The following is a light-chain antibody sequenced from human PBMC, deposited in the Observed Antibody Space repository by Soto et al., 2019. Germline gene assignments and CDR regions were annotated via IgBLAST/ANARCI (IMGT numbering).Light chain of an antibody. CDR2: GAS. J-gene: IGKJ5*01. Sequence: ETVLTQSPGTLSLSPGERATLSCRAIQSVSSSSLAWYQQRPGQAPRLLIYGASTRATGIPARFSGSGSGTEFTLTISSLQSEDFAVYYCQQYNNWPPITFGQGTRLEIK. V-gene: IGKV3-15*01. CDR1: QSVSSS. CDR3: QQYNNWPPIT.